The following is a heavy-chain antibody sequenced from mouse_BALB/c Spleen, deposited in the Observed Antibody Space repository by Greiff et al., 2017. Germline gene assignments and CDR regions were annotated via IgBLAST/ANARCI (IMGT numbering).Heavy chain of an antibody. CDR3: ARGWFAY. CDR2: IDPANGNT. J-gene: IGHJ3*01. Sequence: VQLKQSGAELVKPGASVTLSCTASGFNIKDTYMHWVKQRPEQSLEWIGRIDPANGNTKYDPKFQGKATITADTSSNTAYLQLSSMTSEDTAVYYCARGWFAYWGQGTLVTVSA. CDR1: GFNIKDTY. V-gene: IGHV14-3*02.